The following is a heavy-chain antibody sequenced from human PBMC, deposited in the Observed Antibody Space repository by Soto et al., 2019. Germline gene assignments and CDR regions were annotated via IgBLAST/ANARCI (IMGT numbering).Heavy chain of an antibody. J-gene: IGHJ5*02. D-gene: IGHD5-18*01. CDR2: MNPGSGDT. CDR1: GYTFTNND. Sequence: ASVKVSFRASGYTFTNNDDSWVRQATGQGLEWMGWMNPGSGDTGYAQKFQGRVTMTRDISIATAYMELNSLTSEDTAIYYCARMESFGSLNWFDPWGQGTLVTVSS. V-gene: IGHV1-8*01. CDR3: ARMESFGSLNWFDP.